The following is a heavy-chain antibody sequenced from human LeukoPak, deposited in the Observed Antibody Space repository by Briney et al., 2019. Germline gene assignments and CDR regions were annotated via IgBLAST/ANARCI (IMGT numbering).Heavy chain of an antibody. D-gene: IGHD6-6*01. Sequence: PGGSLRLSCAASGFTFSSYAMSWVRQAPGKGLEWVSSISSSSSYIYYADSVEGRFTISRDNAKNSLYLQMNSLRAEDTAVYYCAREGGWYSSSSVYFDYWGQGTLVTVSS. CDR1: GFTFSSYA. V-gene: IGHV3-21*01. CDR2: ISSSSSYI. CDR3: AREGGWYSSSSVYFDY. J-gene: IGHJ4*02.